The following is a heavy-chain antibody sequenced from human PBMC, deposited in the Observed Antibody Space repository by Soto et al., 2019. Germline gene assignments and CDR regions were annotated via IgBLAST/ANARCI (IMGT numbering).Heavy chain of an antibody. V-gene: IGHV3-53*01. Sequence: EVQLVESGGGLIQPGGSLRLSCAASGFTVSSNYMSWVRQAPGKGLEWVSVIYSGGSTYYADSVKGRCTISRDNSKNTPYLQMNSLRAEDTAVYYCARDRVESGYPEYFQHWRQGTLVTVSS. CDR1: GFTVSSNY. CDR2: IYSGGST. D-gene: IGHD3-22*01. J-gene: IGHJ1*01. CDR3: ARDRVESGYPEYFQH.